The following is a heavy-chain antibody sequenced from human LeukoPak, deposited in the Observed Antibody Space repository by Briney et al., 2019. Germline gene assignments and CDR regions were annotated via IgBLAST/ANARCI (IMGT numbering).Heavy chain of an antibody. CDR2: VYYSGST. CDR1: GGSIGSSSYY. V-gene: IGHV4-39*07. J-gene: IGHJ5*02. Sequence: SETLSLTCTVSGGSIGSSSYYWGWIRQPPGKGLEWIGSVYYSGSTNYNPSLKSRVTISVDTSKNQFSLKLSSVTAADTAVYHCAREPGWYGNWFDPWGQGTLVTVSS. CDR3: AREPGWYGNWFDP. D-gene: IGHD6-19*01.